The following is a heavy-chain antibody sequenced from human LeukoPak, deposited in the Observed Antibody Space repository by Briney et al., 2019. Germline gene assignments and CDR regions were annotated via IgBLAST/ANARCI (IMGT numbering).Heavy chain of an antibody. CDR3: AKGTYSDHPHYMDV. Sequence: GGSLRLSCAASGFTVSNSAMSWVRRAPGKGLEWVSAISASGGRTEYTDSGKGRFTISRDCSKNTLHLQMNSLRVEDTAVYYCAKGTYSDHPHYMDVWGKGTTVTVSS. CDR2: ISASGGRT. D-gene: IGHD4-17*01. CDR1: GFTVSNSA. J-gene: IGHJ6*03. V-gene: IGHV3-23*01.